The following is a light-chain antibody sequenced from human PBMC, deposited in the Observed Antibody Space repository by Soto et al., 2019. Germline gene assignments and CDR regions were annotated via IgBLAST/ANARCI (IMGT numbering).Light chain of an antibody. J-gene: IGKJ5*01. CDR2: AAS. V-gene: IGKV3-15*01. CDR3: QQYNNWS. Sequence: EVVLTQSPGTLSVSPGERATLSCRASQSVSSNLAWYQQKPGQAPRLLIYAASTRATGIPARFSGSGSGTEFTRTISSLQSEDFAVYYCQQYNNWSFGQGTRLEI. CDR1: QSVSSN.